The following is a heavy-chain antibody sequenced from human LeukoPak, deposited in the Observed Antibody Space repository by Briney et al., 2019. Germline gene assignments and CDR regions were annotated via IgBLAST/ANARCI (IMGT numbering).Heavy chain of an antibody. V-gene: IGHV4-59*08. CDR2: IYYSGST. Sequence: SETLSLTCTVSGGSISSYYWSWIRQPPGKGLEWIGYIYYSGSTSYNPSLKSRVTISVDTSKNQFSLKLSSVTAADTAVYYCARSPGYSGSPFDLWGRGTLVTVSS. D-gene: IGHD5-12*01. J-gene: IGHJ2*01. CDR1: GGSISSYY. CDR3: ARSPGYSGSPFDL.